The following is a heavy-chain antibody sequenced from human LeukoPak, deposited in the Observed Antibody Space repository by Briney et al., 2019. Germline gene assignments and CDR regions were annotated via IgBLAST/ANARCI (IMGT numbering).Heavy chain of an antibody. CDR2: VYYTATT. Sequence: PSETLSLTCAVYGGSFSGYYWGWIRQPPGKGLEGIAAVYYTATTYSNPSLKSRVTISVDSSKNEVSLKVTSVTAADTAVYYCARDPVAGTGTDTWGQGTLVTVSS. CDR1: GGSFSGYY. CDR3: ARDPVAGTGTDT. V-gene: IGHV4-34*01. D-gene: IGHD6-13*01. J-gene: IGHJ5*02.